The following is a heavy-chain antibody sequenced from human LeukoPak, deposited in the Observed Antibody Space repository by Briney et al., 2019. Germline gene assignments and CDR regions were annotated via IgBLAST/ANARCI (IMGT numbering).Heavy chain of an antibody. J-gene: IGHJ4*02. Sequence: SETLSLTCTVSGGSISSGGYYWSWIRQHPGKGLEWIGYIYYSGSTYYNPSLKSRVTISVDTSKNQFSLKLSSVTAADTAVYYCARGGDSYGSLTDYWGQGTLVTVSS. V-gene: IGHV4-31*03. CDR2: IYYSGST. D-gene: IGHD5-18*01. CDR1: GGSISSGGYY. CDR3: ARGGDSYGSLTDY.